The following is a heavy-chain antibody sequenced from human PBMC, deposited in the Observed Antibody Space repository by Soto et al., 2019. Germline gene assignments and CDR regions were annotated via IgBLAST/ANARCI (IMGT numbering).Heavy chain of an antibody. V-gene: IGHV3-33*01. Sequence: GGSLRLSCAASGFTFSSYGMHWVRQAPGKGLEWVAVIWFDGSKKYLADSVKGRFTISRDNSKSTLYLQMNSLRVEDTAVYYCARDPRGGGFGNFDYWGQGTLVTVSS. CDR2: IWFDGSKK. J-gene: IGHJ4*02. CDR1: GFTFSSYG. D-gene: IGHD2-15*01. CDR3: ARDPRGGGFGNFDY.